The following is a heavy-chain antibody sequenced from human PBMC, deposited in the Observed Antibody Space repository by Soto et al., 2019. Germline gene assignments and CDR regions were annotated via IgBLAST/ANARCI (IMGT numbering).Heavy chain of an antibody. CDR2: TYYTSRWYN. CDR1: GDSVSSNSAA. D-gene: IGHD1-7*01. J-gene: IGHJ6*03. Sequence: QVQLQESGPGLVKPSQTLSLTCAISGDSVSSNSAAWNWIRQSPSRGLEWLGRTYYTSRWYNDYAVPVRSRITVNADTSKIQFSLQLTSVTSEDTAVYYCAGTTSYQWYYMDVWGKGTTVTVSS. CDR3: AGTTSYQWYYMDV. V-gene: IGHV6-1*01.